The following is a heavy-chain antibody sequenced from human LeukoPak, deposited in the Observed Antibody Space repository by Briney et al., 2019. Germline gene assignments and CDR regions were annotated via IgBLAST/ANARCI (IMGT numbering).Heavy chain of an antibody. CDR1: GGSFSGYY. CDR3: ARGVAVAGTIWFDP. Sequence: PSETLSLTCAVYGGSFSGYYWSWIRQPPGKGLEWIGEINHSGSTNYNPSLKSRVTISVDTSKNQFSLKLSSVTAADTAVYYRARGVAVAGTIWFDPWGQGTLVTVSS. CDR2: INHSGST. V-gene: IGHV4-34*01. J-gene: IGHJ5*02. D-gene: IGHD6-19*01.